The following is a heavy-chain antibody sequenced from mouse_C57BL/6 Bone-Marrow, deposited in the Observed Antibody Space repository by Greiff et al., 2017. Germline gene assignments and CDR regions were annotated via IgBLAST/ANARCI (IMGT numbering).Heavy chain of an antibody. CDR2: IYPRSGNT. V-gene: IGHV1-81*01. D-gene: IGHD1-1*01. CDR3: ARDNYYGSSHYFDY. J-gene: IGHJ2*01. Sequence: VQLQQSGAELARPGASVKLSCKASGYTFTSYGISWVKQRTGQGLEWIGEIYPRSGNTYYNEKFKGKATLTADKSSSTAYMELRSLTSEDSAVYFCARDNYYGSSHYFDYWGQGTTLTVSS. CDR1: GYTFTSYG.